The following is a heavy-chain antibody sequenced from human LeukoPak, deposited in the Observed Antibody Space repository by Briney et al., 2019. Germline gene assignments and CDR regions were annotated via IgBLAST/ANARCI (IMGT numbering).Heavy chain of an antibody. CDR3: ARDRVGYCSSTSCSRRGYYYYYMDV. V-gene: IGHV6-1*01. J-gene: IGHJ6*03. D-gene: IGHD2-2*01. CDR1: GDSVSSNSAA. Sequence: SQTLSLTCAISGDSVSSNSAAWNWIWQSPSRGLEWLGRTYYRSKWYNDYAVSVKSRITINPDTSKNQFSLQLNSVTPEDTAVYYCARDRVGYCSSTSCSRRGYYYYYMDVWGKGTTVTVSS. CDR2: TYYRSKWYN.